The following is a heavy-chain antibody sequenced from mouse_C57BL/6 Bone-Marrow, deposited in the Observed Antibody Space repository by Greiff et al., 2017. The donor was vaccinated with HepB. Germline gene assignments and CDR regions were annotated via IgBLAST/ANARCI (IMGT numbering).Heavy chain of an antibody. V-gene: IGHV1-63*01. D-gene: IGHD2-3*01. Sequence: QVHVKQSGAELVRPGTSVKMSCKASGYTFTNYWIGWAKQRPGHGLEWIGDIYPGGGYTNYNEKFKGKATLTADKSSSTAYMQFSSLTSEDSAIYYCARAHDGYSAWFAYWGQGTLVTVSA. CDR2: IYPGGGYT. J-gene: IGHJ3*01. CDR3: ARAHDGYSAWFAY. CDR1: GYTFTNYW.